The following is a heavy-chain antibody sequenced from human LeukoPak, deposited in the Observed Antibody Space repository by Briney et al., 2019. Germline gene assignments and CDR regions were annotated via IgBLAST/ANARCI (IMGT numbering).Heavy chain of an antibody. CDR3: ARGIYSPDY. J-gene: IGHJ4*02. CDR1: GGSISNYY. D-gene: IGHD2-21*01. CDR2: IYYSGST. Sequence: SETLSLTCTVSGGSISNYYWSWIRQPSGKGLEWIGYIYYSGSTYYNPSLKSRVTISVDTSKNQFSLKLSSVTAADTAVYYCARGIYSPDYWGQGTLVTVSS. V-gene: IGHV4-59*06.